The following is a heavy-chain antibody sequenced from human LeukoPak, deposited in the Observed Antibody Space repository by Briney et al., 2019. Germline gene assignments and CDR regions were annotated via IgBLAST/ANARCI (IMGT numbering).Heavy chain of an antibody. CDR3: ARDRDSPIYYYYYMDV. CDR1: GFTFSSYS. CDR2: ISSSSSTI. J-gene: IGHJ6*03. V-gene: IGHV3-48*01. Sequence: GGSLRLSCAASGFTFSSYSMNWVRQAPGKGLEWVSCISSSSSTIYYADSVKGRFTISRDNAKNSLYLQMNSLRAEDTAVYYCARDRDSPIYYYYYMDVWGKGTTVTVSS. D-gene: IGHD2-15*01.